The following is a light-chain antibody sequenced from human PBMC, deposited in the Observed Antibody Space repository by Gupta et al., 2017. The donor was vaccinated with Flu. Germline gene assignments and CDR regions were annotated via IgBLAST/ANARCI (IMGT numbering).Light chain of an antibody. CDR3: AAWDDSMSGLVV. CDR1: SSSIGFNV. J-gene: IGLJ3*02. Sequence: VTISCSGSSSSIGFNVVSCYQQLPASAPHLLFENNEQRPSGAPHRFACATSGTAASLVTTRLPSEEEADYYGAAWDDSMSGLVVFGGGTKLTVL. V-gene: IGLV1-44*01. CDR2: NNE.